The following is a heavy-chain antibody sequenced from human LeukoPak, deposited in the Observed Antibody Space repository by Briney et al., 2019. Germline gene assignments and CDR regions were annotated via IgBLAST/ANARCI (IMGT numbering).Heavy chain of an antibody. D-gene: IGHD6-13*01. CDR2: INPNSGGT. Sequence: ASVKVSCRASGYTFTGYYMHWVRQAPGQGLEWMGWINPNSGGTNYAQKFQGRVTMTRDTSISTAYMELSRLRSDDTAVYYCARGPFAAAALVEDYWGQGTLVTVSS. J-gene: IGHJ4*02. CDR1: GYTFTGYY. CDR3: ARGPFAAAALVEDY. V-gene: IGHV1-2*02.